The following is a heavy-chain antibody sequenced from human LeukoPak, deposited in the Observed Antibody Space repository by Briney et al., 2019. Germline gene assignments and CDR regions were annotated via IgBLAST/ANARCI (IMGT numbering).Heavy chain of an antibody. V-gene: IGHV4-61*02. CDR1: GGSISSGSYY. CDR3: ARVTAAAISYFDC. D-gene: IGHD2-2*01. Sequence: SQTLSLTCTVSGGSISSGSYYWRWIRQPAGKGLEWIGRIYTSGSTNYNPSLKSRVTISVDTSKNQFSLKLSSVTAADTAVYYCARVTAAAISYFDCWGQGTLVTVSS. CDR2: IYTSGST. J-gene: IGHJ4*02.